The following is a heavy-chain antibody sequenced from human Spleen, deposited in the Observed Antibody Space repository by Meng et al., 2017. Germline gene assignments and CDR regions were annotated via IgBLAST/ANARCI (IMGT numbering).Heavy chain of an antibody. V-gene: IGHV3-23*01. J-gene: IGHJ4*02. CDR1: GFTFSDYY. CDR2: ISGSSDRT. Sequence: GESLKISCAASGFTFSDYYMSWVRQAPGKGLEWVSTISGSSDRTYYRGSVKGRFTISRDNSKNTLYLQMNSLGAEDTALYYCAKDPVAAAGANYYAYWGQGTLVTGSS. D-gene: IGHD6-25*01. CDR3: AKDPVAAAGANYYAY.